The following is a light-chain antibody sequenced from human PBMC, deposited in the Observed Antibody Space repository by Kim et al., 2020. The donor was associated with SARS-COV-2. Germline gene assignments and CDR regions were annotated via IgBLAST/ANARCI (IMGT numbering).Light chain of an antibody. J-gene: IGKJ1*01. CDR1: QGSRNY. V-gene: IGKV1-27*01. CDR2: AAS. CDR3: QKYNSAPRT. Sequence: ASVWDRVNITCRASQGSRNYLAWYQQSPGKVPKLLIYAASALQSGIPSRFSGSGSGTDFTLTISSLQPEDVATYYCQKYNSAPRTFGQGTKMDIK.